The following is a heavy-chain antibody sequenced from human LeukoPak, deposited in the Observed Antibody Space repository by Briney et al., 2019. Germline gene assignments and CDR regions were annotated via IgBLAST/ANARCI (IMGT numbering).Heavy chain of an antibody. D-gene: IGHD5-12*01. J-gene: IGHJ4*02. CDR3: ARGGYDLRHAEGY. CDR2: ISRSSNYI. V-gene: IGHV3-21*01. CDR1: GFTFSSYS. Sequence: GGSLRLSCAASGFTFSSYSMNWVRQAPGKGLEWVSSISRSSNYIYYADSVKGRFTISRDNAKNSLYLQMNSLRAEDTAVYYCARGGYDLRHAEGYWGQGTLVTVSS.